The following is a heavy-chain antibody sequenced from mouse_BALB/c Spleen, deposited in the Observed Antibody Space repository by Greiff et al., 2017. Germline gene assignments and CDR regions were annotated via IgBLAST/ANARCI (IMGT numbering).Heavy chain of an antibody. CDR1: GYTFTSYW. CDR3: ARGVSFAY. J-gene: IGHJ3*01. CDR2: INPSTGYT. V-gene: IGHV1-7*01. Sequence: VQGVESGAGLAKPGASVKMSCKASGYTFTSYWMHWVKQRPGQGLEWIGYINPSTGYTEYNQKFKDKATLTADKSSSTAYMQLSSLTSEDSAVYYCARGVSFAYWGQGTLVTVSA. D-gene: IGHD6-2*01.